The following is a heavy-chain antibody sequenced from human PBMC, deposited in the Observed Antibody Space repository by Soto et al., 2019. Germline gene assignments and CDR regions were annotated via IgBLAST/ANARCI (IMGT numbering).Heavy chain of an antibody. CDR3: AKDQEIVLMVYAPRSYYGMDV. CDR1: GFTFSSYA. J-gene: IGHJ6*02. Sequence: GGSLRLSCAASGFTFSSYAMSWVRQAPGKGLEWVSAISGSGGSTYYADSVKGRFTISRDNSKNTLYLQMNSLRAEDTAVYYCAKDQEIVLMVYAPRSYYGMDVWGQGTTVTVSS. V-gene: IGHV3-23*01. CDR2: ISGSGGST. D-gene: IGHD2-8*01.